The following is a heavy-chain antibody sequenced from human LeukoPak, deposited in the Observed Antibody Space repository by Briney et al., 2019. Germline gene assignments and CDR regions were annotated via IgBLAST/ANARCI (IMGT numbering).Heavy chain of an antibody. J-gene: IGHJ5*02. Sequence: WASVKVSCKASGGTFSSYAISWVRQAPGQGLEWMGRIIPILGIANYAQKFQGRVTITADKSTSTAYMELSSLRSEDTAVYYCARAGGNWAFHNWFDPWGQGTLVTVSS. CDR2: IIPILGIA. CDR1: GGTFSSYA. V-gene: IGHV1-69*04. CDR3: ARAGGNWAFHNWFDP. D-gene: IGHD7-27*01.